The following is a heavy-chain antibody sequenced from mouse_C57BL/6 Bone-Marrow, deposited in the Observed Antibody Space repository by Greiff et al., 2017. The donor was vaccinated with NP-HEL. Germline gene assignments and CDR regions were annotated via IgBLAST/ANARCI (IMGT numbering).Heavy chain of an antibody. CDR1: GFTFSSYA. D-gene: IGHD2-4*01. CDR3: ARDWYDYEPFFAY. CDR2: ISDGGSYT. J-gene: IGHJ3*01. Sequence: DVKLVESGGGLVKPGGSLKLSCAASGFTFSSYAMSWVRQTPEKRLEWVATISDGGSYTYYPDNVKGRFTISRDNAKNNLYLQMSHLKSEDTAMYYCARDWYDYEPFFAYWGQGTLVTVSA. V-gene: IGHV5-4*01.